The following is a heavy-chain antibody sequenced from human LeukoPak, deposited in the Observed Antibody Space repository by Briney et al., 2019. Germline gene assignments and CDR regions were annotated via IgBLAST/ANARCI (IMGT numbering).Heavy chain of an antibody. D-gene: IGHD3-10*01. J-gene: IGHJ4*02. Sequence: ASVKVSCKASGYTFTGYYIRWVRQAPGQGLEWMGWINPNSGGTNYAQKFQGRVTMTRDTSISTAYMELSRLRSDDTAVYYCARGTSTTVHFDYWGQGTLVTVSS. V-gene: IGHV1-2*02. CDR3: ARGTSTTVHFDY. CDR2: INPNSGGT. CDR1: GYTFTGYY.